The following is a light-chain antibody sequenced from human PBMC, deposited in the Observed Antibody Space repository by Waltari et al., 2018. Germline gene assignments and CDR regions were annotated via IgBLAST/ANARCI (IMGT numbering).Light chain of an antibody. J-gene: IGKJ4*01. Sequence: IQLTQSPSSLSASVGDRVTITCRASQGISSYLAWDQQKPGKAPKLLIYAASTLQSGVPSRFSGSGSGTDFTLTISSLQPEDFATYYCQQLNSYPRTFGGGTKVEIK. V-gene: IGKV1-9*01. CDR3: QQLNSYPRT. CDR1: QGISSY. CDR2: AAS.